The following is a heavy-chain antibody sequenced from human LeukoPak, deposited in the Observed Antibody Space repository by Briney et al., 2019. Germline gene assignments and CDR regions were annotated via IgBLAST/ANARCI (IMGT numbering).Heavy chain of an antibody. CDR3: AKPTGGYSYGLDY. CDR1: GFTFSSCG. V-gene: IGHV3-30*18. D-gene: IGHD5-18*01. Sequence: GGSLRLSCAASGFTFSSCGMHWVRQAPGKGLEWVAVISYDGSNKYYADSVKGRFTISRDNSKNTLYLQMNSLRAEDTAVHYCAKPTGGYSYGLDYWGQGTLVTVSS. J-gene: IGHJ4*02. CDR2: ISYDGSNK.